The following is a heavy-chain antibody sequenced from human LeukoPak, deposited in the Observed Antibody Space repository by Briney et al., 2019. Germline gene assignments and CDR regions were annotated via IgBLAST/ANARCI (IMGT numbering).Heavy chain of an antibody. J-gene: IGHJ4*02. V-gene: IGHV4-38-2*01. Sequence: SETLSLTCAVSGYCINIGYFWGWIRQPPGKGLEWIGSISHSGSTYYTPSLNSRVAISIDTSKNHFPLKLTSVTAADTAVYYCARRGDRRVDYWGQGTLVTVSS. CDR3: ARRGDRRVDY. CDR2: ISHSGST. CDR1: GYCINIGYF. D-gene: IGHD4-17*01.